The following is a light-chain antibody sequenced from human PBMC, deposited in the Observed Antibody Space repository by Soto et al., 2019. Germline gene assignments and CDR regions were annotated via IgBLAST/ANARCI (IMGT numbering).Light chain of an antibody. CDR3: AAWDDSLLSVV. CDR1: SSNIGRNY. J-gene: IGLJ2*01. Sequence: QSVLTQPPSASGTPGQRGTISCSGSSSNIGRNYVCWYHQLPGAAPRLLIYSNNQRPSGVPDRFSGSKSGTSASLSISGLRSEDEADYYCAAWDDSLLSVVFGGGTKLTVL. V-gene: IGLV1-47*01. CDR2: SNN.